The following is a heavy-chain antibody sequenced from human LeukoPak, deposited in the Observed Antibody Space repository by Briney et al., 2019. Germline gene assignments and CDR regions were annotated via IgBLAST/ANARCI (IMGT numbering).Heavy chain of an antibody. CDR2: MNPKSGNT. J-gene: IGHJ4*02. D-gene: IGHD2-8*01. CDR1: GYTFTSYD. V-gene: IGHV1-8*01. Sequence: GASVKVSCKASGYTFTSYDINWVRQAAGQGLEWVGWMNPKSGNTGYAQQFQGKVTMTRDTSISTAYMEVSSLTFEDTAIYYCARVNGLPDYWGQGTLVTVFS. CDR3: ARVNGLPDY.